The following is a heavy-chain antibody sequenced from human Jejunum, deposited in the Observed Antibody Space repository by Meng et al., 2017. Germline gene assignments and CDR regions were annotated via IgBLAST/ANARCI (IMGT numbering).Heavy chain of an antibody. J-gene: IGHJ1*01. CDR2: IYHSGTT. CDR1: GDSISSSYW. Sequence: QVQRQESGPGLVQPWGTLSLTCAVSGDSISSSYWWSWVRQSPGKGLEWIGEIYHSGTTNYNPSLKSRVALSVDKSKNQFSLNLSSVTAADTAVYFCARDFEALNGVWGQGTLVTVSS. CDR3: ARDFEALNGV. D-gene: IGHD2-8*01. V-gene: IGHV4-4*02.